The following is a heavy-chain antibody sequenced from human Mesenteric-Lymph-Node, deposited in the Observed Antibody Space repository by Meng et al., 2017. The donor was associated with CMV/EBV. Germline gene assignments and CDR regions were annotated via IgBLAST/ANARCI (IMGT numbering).Heavy chain of an antibody. J-gene: IGHJ4*02. CDR3: ARLFDN. CDR1: GGSFSDYY. V-gene: IGHV4-59*04. Sequence: SEILSLTCAVYGGSFSDYYWGWIRQPPGKGLEWIGSVYYTGTTYYNPSLTTRVTMSVDTSKNQFSLRLNSVTAADTAVYHCARLFDNWGQGTLVTVSS. D-gene: IGHD2-21*02. CDR2: VYYTGTT.